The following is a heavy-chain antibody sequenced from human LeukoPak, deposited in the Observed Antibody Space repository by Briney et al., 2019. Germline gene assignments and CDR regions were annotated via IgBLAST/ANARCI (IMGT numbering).Heavy chain of an antibody. CDR2: INPNSGGT. J-gene: IGHJ4*02. CDR3: AGDSSGMYYFDY. Sequence: GASVKVSCKASGYTFTGYYMHWVRQAPGQGLEWMGRINPNSGGTNYAQKFQGRVPMTRDTSISTAYMELSRLRSDDTAVYYCAGDSSGMYYFDYWGQGTLVTVSS. D-gene: IGHD3-22*01. CDR1: GYTFTGYY. V-gene: IGHV1-2*06.